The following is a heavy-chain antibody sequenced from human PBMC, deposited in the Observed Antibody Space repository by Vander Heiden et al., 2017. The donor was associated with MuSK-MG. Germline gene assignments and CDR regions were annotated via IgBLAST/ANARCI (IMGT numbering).Heavy chain of an antibody. CDR1: GFTFSSYG. V-gene: IGHV3-33*06. CDR3: AKDLQLGAFDI. D-gene: IGHD5-18*01. Sequence: QVQLVESGGGVVQPGRSLRLSCAASGFTFSSYGMHWVRQAPGKGLEWVAVIWYDGSNKYYADSVKGRFTISRDNSKNTLYLQMNSLRTEDTAVYYCAKDLQLGAFDIWGQGTMVTVVS. J-gene: IGHJ3*02. CDR2: IWYDGSNK.